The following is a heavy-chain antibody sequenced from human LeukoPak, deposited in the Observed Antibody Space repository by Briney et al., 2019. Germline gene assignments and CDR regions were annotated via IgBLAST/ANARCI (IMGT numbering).Heavy chain of an antibody. D-gene: IGHD5-12*01. V-gene: IGHV4-59*01. CDR1: GDSISSYY. Sequence: SETLSLTCTVSGDSISSYYWSWIRQPPGKGLEWIGYIYYSGSTNYNPSLKSRVTISVDTSKNQFSLKLSSVTAADTAVYYCARVLVADYYYYGMDVWGQGTTVTVSS. CDR2: IYYSGST. J-gene: IGHJ6*02. CDR3: ARVLVADYYYYGMDV.